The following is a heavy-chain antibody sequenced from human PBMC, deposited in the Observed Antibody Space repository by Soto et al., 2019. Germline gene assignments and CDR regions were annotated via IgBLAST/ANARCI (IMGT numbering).Heavy chain of an antibody. V-gene: IGHV3-30*18. CDR2: ISYDGSNK. CDR3: AKASSSSPHDY. CDR1: GFTFSSYG. J-gene: IGHJ4*02. D-gene: IGHD6-6*01. Sequence: GGSLRLSCAASGFTFSSYGMHWVRQAPGKGLEWVAVISYDGSNKYYADSVKGRFTISRDNSKNTLYLQMNSLRAEDTAVYYCAKASSSSPHDYWGQGTLVTVSS.